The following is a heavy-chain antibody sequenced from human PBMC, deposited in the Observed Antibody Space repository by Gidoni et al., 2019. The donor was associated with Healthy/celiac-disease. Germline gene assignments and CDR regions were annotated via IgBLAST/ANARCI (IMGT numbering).Heavy chain of an antibody. Sequence: IRQPPGKGLEWIGSIYYSGSTYYNPSLKSRVTISVDTSKNQFPLKLSSVTAADTAVYYCASTIRGAKGPFDYWGQGTLVTVSS. D-gene: IGHD3-10*01. CDR2: IYYSGST. V-gene: IGHV4-39*01. CDR3: ASTIRGAKGPFDY. J-gene: IGHJ4*02.